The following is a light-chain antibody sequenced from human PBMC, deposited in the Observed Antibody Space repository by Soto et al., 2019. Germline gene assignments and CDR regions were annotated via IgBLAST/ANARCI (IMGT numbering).Light chain of an antibody. V-gene: IGKV3-20*01. J-gene: IGKJ1*01. CDR2: GAS. CDR3: QQYGSSPRT. CDR1: QSVSIH. Sequence: EFVLTPSPGTLSLSPGERATLSCRASQSVSIHLAWYQQKPGQAPRLLIYGASSRATGIPDRFSGSGSGTDFTLTISRLEPEDFAVYYCQQYGSSPRTFGQGTKVDIK.